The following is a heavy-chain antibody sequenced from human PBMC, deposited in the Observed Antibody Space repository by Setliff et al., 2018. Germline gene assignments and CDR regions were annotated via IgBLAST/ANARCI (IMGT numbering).Heavy chain of an antibody. CDR1: GYTLTELS. J-gene: IGHJ6*03. CDR3: AREQGIAVTTSNYQYYMDV. CDR2: IIPIFGTA. Sequence: GASVKVSCKVSGYTLTELSMHWVRQAPGKGLEWMGGIIPIFGTANFAQKFKGRVTITTDESTSTAYMELSSLRSEDTAVYYCAREQGIAVTTSNYQYYMDVWGKGTTVTVSS. D-gene: IGHD6-19*01. V-gene: IGHV1-69*05.